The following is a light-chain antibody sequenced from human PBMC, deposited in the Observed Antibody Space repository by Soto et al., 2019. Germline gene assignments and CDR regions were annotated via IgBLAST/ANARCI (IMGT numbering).Light chain of an antibody. J-gene: IGLJ1*01. CDR3: CSYAGRYTYV. CDR2: DVS. V-gene: IGLV2-11*01. Sequence: QSALTQPRSVSGSPGQSVTMSCTGTSSDVGGFNYVSWYQQHPGKAPKLMIYDVSKWPSGVPDRFSGSKSDNTASLTISGLQAEDEADYYCCSYAGRYTYVFGTGTKVTVL. CDR1: SSDVGGFNY.